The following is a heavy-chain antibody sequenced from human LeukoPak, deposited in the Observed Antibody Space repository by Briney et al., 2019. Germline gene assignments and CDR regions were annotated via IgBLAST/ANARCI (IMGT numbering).Heavy chain of an antibody. CDR3: ARAGGGYYFSYMDV. CDR2: ISGGGGST. CDR1: GFTFSSSA. Sequence: PGGSLRLSCAASGFTFSSSAMSWVRQAPGKGLEWLSTISGGGGSTYYADSVKGRFTISRDNSKNTLYLHMKSLRAEDTAVYYCARAGGGYYFSYMDVWGKGTTVTISS. D-gene: IGHD5-18*01. J-gene: IGHJ6*03. V-gene: IGHV3-23*01.